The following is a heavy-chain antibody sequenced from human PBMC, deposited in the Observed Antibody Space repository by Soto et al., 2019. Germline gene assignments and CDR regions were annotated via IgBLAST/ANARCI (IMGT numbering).Heavy chain of an antibody. V-gene: IGHV4-38-2*01. D-gene: IGHD2-15*01. CDR1: GFFISSGNY. CDR2: IFHGGNT. CDR3: ARARWYDAFDV. J-gene: IGHJ3*01. Sequence: PSETLSPTCAVSGFFISSGNYWGWIRKPPGKGLEWIGSIFHGGNTYYNPSLKSRVTISVDMSKNQFSLKLNSATAADTAVYYCARARWYDAFDVWGQGTVVTVSS.